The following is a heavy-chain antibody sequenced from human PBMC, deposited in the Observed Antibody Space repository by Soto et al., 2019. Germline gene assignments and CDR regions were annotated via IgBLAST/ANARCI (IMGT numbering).Heavy chain of an antibody. V-gene: IGHV3-21*01. J-gene: IGHJ5*02. D-gene: IGHD1-7*01. CDR2: ISSSSSYI. CDR1: GFTFSSYS. CDR3: ARTARYQSARTIWFDP. Sequence: GGSLRLSCAASGFTFSSYSMNWVRQAPGKGLEWVSSISSSSSYIYYADSVKGRFTISRDNAKNSLYLQMNSLRAEDTAVNYCARTARYQSARTIWFDPWGQGTLVTVSS.